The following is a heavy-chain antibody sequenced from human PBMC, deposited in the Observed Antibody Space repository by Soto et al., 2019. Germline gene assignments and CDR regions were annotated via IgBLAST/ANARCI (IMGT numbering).Heavy chain of an antibody. CDR2: INLDDSDT. CDR1: GDTFSSFW. CDR3: AKSDYFHTSGSLYGLDV. V-gene: IGHV5-51*01. J-gene: IGHJ6*02. Sequence: GESLKISCKASGDTFSSFWIAWVRQVPEKGLEWMGTINLDDSDTTYSPSFQGQVTISADKSLNTAYLQWNSLKASDTAIFFCAKSDYFHTSGSLYGLDVWGQGTAVTVSS. D-gene: IGHD3-22*01.